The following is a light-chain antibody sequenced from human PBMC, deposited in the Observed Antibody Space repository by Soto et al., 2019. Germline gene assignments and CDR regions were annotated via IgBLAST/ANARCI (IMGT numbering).Light chain of an antibody. CDR3: HQRQCWPRP. CDR1: QAVNTR. J-gene: IGKJ1*01. Sequence: VVASPSLSAVSSIPNERVALSCRASQAVNTRLAWYQHKPGQAPRLLIYLASNRAAGVPARFSGSGSGTDFTLTISDVEPEDFAVYYCHQRQCWPRPFGQGSKV. CDR2: LAS. V-gene: IGKV3-11*01.